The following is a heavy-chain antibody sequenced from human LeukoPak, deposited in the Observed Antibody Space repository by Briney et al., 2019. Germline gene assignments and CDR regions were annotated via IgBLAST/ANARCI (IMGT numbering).Heavy chain of an antibody. V-gene: IGHV5-51*01. J-gene: IGHJ6*03. CDR2: IYPGDSDT. CDR3: ARHAPLGGTPSYYYYYYMDV. CDR1: GYSFTTYR. Sequence: GESLKISCKASGYSFTTYRIGWVRQMPGKGLEWMGIIYPGDSDTRYSPSFQGQVTISADKSISTAYLQWSSLKASDTAMYYCARHAPLGGTPSYYYYYYMDVWGKGTTVTVSS. D-gene: IGHD1-7*01.